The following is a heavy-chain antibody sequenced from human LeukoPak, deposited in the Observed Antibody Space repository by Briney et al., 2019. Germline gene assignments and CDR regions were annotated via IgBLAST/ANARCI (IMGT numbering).Heavy chain of an antibody. CDR2: IYYSGST. V-gene: IGHV4-31*03. J-gene: IGHJ6*02. CDR3: ARGADFIRSGYYYGMDV. CDR1: GGSISSGGYY. D-gene: IGHD4-17*01. Sequence: SETLSLTCTVSGGSISSGGYYWSWNRQHPGKGLEWIGYIYYSGSTYYNPSLKSRVTISVDTSKNQFSLKLSSVTAADTAVYYCARGADFIRSGYYYGMDVWGQGTTVTVSS.